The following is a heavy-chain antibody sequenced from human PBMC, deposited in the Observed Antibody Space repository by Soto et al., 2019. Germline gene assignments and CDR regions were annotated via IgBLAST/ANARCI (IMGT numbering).Heavy chain of an antibody. CDR2: IYYTGTT. D-gene: IGHD2-21*02. V-gene: IGHV4-39*01. CDR1: GDSISSGSYY. Sequence: SETLSLTCTVSGDSISSGSYYWGWIRQPPGKRLEWIGHIYYTGTTYYNPSLKSRVTISVDTSKNHFSLKLSSVTAADTAVYYCARHAVTGLANYWGQGTLVTVSS. CDR3: ARHAVTGLANY. J-gene: IGHJ4*02.